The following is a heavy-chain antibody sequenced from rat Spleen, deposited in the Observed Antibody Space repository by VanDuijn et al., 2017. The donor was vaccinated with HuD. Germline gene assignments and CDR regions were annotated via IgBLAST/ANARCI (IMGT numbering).Heavy chain of an antibody. V-gene: IGHV5-20*01. Sequence: EVQLVESGGGLVQPGRSMKLSCAASGFTFSNYDMAWVRQAPTKGLEWVASISYDGSSTYYRDSVKGRFTISRDNAKSTLYLQMDSLRSEDTATYYCATGGLDTTLTDAWGQGTAVTVSS. J-gene: IGHJ4*01. D-gene: IGHD1-4*01. CDR3: ATGGLDTTLTDA. CDR2: ISYDGSST. CDR1: GFTFSNYD.